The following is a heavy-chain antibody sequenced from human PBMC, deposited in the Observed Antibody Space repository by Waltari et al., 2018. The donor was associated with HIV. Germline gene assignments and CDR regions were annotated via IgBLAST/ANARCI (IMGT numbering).Heavy chain of an antibody. CDR3: ARGPHTSIFGVVKYFQP. Sequence: QVQLQQWGTGLLMPSETLSLTCAVYGGSFTAYYWTWIRQSPGNGLEWIGEIDHIGSTNYNPSLKSRVTISVDASKNQFSLKLTSVTAADTGVYYCARGPHTSIFGVVKYFQPWGQGTLVIVSS. CDR1: GGSFTAYY. D-gene: IGHD3-3*01. V-gene: IGHV4-34*02. CDR2: IDHIGST. J-gene: IGHJ1*01.